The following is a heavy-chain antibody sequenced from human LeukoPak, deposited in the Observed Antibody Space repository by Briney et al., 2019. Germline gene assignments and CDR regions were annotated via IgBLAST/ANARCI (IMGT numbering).Heavy chain of an antibody. Sequence: ASVKVSCKASGYTFTSYAMNWVRQAPGQGLEWMGWINTNTGNPTYAQGFTGRFVFSLDTSVSTAYLQISSLKAEDTAVYYCARWCSGQQLTHYYGMDVRGQGTTVTVSS. CDR3: ARWCSGQQLTHYYGMDV. V-gene: IGHV7-4-1*02. CDR2: INTNTGNP. CDR1: GYTFTSYA. D-gene: IGHD6-13*01. J-gene: IGHJ6*02.